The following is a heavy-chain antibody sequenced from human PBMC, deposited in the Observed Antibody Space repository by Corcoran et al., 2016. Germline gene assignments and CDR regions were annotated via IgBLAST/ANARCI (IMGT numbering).Heavy chain of an antibody. CDR2: INPSSGGT. V-gene: IGHV1-2*02. J-gene: IGHJ4*02. Sequence: QVQLVQSGAEVKKPGASVKVSCKASGYSFTGYYMHWVRQAPGQGLEWMGWINPSSGGTNYAQKFQGRVTMSRDPSITTAYLELSGLRSDDTAVDYGARVRVGYFGSGSYYALDSWGQGTRVSVSS. CDR1: GYSFTGYY. CDR3: ARVRVGYFGSGSYYALDS. D-gene: IGHD3-10*01.